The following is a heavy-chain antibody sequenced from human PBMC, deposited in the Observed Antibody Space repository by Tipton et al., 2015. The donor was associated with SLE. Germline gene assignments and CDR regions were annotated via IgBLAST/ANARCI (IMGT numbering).Heavy chain of an antibody. D-gene: IGHD6-25*01. CDR1: GFTFSNYS. Sequence: SLRLSCAVSGFTFSNYSMNWVRQAPGKGLEWVSSISSSSYYIYYADSGKGRFTISRDNAKKSLYLQMNSLRAEYTAVYYCAIGVLGMKAAQYYCDYWGQGTLVTVSS. V-gene: IGHV3-21*03. CDR2: ISSSSYYI. J-gene: IGHJ4*02. CDR3: AIGVLGMKAAQYYCDY.